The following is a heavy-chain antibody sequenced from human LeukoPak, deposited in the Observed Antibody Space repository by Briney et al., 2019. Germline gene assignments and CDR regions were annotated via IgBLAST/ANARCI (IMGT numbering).Heavy chain of an antibody. Sequence: SGGSLRLSCAASGFTFSSYAMSWVRQAPGKGLEWVSAISGSGGSTYYADSVKGRFTLSRDNSKNTLYLQMNSLRAEDTAVYYCAKNKEGAGPYYFDYWGQGTLVPVSS. D-gene: IGHD1-26*01. J-gene: IGHJ4*02. V-gene: IGHV3-23*01. CDR1: GFTFSSYA. CDR2: ISGSGGST. CDR3: AKNKEGAGPYYFDY.